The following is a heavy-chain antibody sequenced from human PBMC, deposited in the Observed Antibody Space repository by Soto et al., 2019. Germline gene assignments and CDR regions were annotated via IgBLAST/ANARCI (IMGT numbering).Heavy chain of an antibody. D-gene: IGHD3-22*01. CDR2: IWYDGSNK. V-gene: IGHV3-33*01. J-gene: IGHJ2*01. Sequence: QVQLVESGGGVVQPGRSLRLSCAASGFTFSSYGMHWVRQAPGKGLEWVAVIWYDGSNKYYADSVKGRFTISRDNSKNXXYLQMNSLRAEDTTVYYCARDPVYDSSGYSRYFDLWGRGTLVTVSS. CDR3: ARDPVYDSSGYSRYFDL. CDR1: GFTFSSYG.